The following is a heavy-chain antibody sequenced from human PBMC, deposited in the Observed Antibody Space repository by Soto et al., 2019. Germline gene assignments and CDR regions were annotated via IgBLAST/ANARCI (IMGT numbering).Heavy chain of an antibody. CDR3: ARGRYGDY. J-gene: IGHJ4*02. D-gene: IGHD1-1*01. CDR2: ISAHNGNT. V-gene: IGHV1-18*01. CDR1: GYAFTTYG. Sequence: QVHLVQSVAEVKKPGASVMVYCKGSGYAFTTYGITWVRQAPGQVLEWMGWISAHNGNTNYAQKLQGRVTVTRDTSTSTAYMELRSRRSDDTAVYYCARGRYGDYWGQGALVTVSS.